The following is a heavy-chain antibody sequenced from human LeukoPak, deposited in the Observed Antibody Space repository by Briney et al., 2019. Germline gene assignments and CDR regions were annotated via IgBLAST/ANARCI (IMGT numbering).Heavy chain of an antibody. Sequence: GGSLRLSCAASGFTFSSYAMSWVRQAPGKGLEWVSAISGSGGSTYYADSVKGRFTISRDNSKNTLYLQMNSLRAEDTAVYYCAKVRRSSVVVVRGPVDYWGQGTLVTVSS. D-gene: IGHD2-2*01. V-gene: IGHV3-23*01. CDR2: ISGSGGST. CDR3: AKVRRSSVVVVRGPVDY. J-gene: IGHJ4*02. CDR1: GFTFSSYA.